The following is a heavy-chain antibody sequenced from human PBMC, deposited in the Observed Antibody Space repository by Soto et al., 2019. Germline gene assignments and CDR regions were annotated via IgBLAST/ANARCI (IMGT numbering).Heavy chain of an antibody. D-gene: IGHD1-1*01. CDR1: GFTFSSYG. CDR2: ISYDGSNK. Sequence: GGSLRLSCAASGFTFSSYGMHWVRQAPGKGLEWVAVISYDGSNKYYADSVKGRFTISRDNSKNTLYLQMNSLRAEDTAVYYCAKDEQARTSYWGQGTLVTVSS. CDR3: AKDEQARTSY. V-gene: IGHV3-30*18. J-gene: IGHJ4*02.